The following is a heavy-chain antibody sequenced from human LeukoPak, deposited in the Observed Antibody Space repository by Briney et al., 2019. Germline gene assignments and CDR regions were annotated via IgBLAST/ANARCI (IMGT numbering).Heavy chain of an antibody. Sequence: GASLRLSCAASGFTFSNYAMYWVRQAPGKGLEWVSAVSGRDDSTYYADSVKGRFTISRDTSKNTLYLQMNSLRAEDTAVYYCAKWGGYDILTGYYDPDYWGQGTLVTVSS. V-gene: IGHV3-23*01. J-gene: IGHJ4*02. D-gene: IGHD3-9*01. CDR2: VSGRDDST. CDR1: GFTFSNYA. CDR3: AKWGGYDILTGYYDPDY.